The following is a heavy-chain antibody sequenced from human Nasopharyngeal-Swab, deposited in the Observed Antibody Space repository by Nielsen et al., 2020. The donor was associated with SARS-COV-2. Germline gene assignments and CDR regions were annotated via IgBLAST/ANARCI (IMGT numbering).Heavy chain of an antibody. D-gene: IGHD2-2*01. J-gene: IGHJ6*02. Sequence: GESLKISCAASGFTFSDYYMSWIRQAPGKGLEWVSYISSSSSYTNYADSVKGRFTISRGNAKNSLYLQMNSLRAEETAVYYCARDSMPHCSSTSCRKYGMDVWGQGTTVTVSS. CDR2: ISSSSSYT. CDR3: ARDSMPHCSSTSCRKYGMDV. CDR1: GFTFSDYY. V-gene: IGHV3-11*05.